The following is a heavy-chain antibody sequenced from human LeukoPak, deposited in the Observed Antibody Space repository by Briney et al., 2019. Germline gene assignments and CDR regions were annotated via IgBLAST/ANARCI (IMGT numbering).Heavy chain of an antibody. CDR2: IRYDGTNK. Sequence: PGGSLRLSRAASGFSFSSYGMHWVRQAPGKGLEWVAFIRYDGTNKYYADSVKGRFAISRDNSKNTLYLQMNSLRADGTAVYYCARDSSSTHRYPMFDYWGQGTLVTVSS. CDR1: GFSFSSYG. D-gene: IGHD2-2*01. V-gene: IGHV3-30*02. CDR3: ARDSSSTHRYPMFDY. J-gene: IGHJ4*02.